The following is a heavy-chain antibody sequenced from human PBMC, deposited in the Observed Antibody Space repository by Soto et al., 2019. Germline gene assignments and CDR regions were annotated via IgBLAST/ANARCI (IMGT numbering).Heavy chain of an antibody. V-gene: IGHV4-39*01. D-gene: IGHD6-19*01. J-gene: IGHJ5*02. CDR1: GGSISSSSYY. CDR3: ARHEVAVAGIDWFDP. Sequence: SETLSLTCTVSGGSISSSSYYWGWIRQPPGKGLEWIGSIYYSGSTYYNPSLKSRVTISVDTSKNQFSLKLSSVTAADTAVYYFARHEVAVAGIDWFDPWGQGTLVNVSS. CDR2: IYYSGST.